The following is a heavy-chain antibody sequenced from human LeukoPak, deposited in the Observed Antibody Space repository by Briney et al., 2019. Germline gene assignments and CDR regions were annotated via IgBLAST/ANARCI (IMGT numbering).Heavy chain of an antibody. J-gene: IGHJ4*02. Sequence: SGPTLVNPTQILTLTCTFSGFSLSTSGVGVGWIRQPPGKALEWLALIYWDDDKRYSPSLRSRLTITKDTSKNQVVLTMTNMVAVDTATYYCAHSLRGYSYGLWGQGTLVTVSS. V-gene: IGHV2-5*02. D-gene: IGHD5-18*01. CDR3: AHSLRGYSYGL. CDR2: IYWDDDK. CDR1: GFSLSTSGVG.